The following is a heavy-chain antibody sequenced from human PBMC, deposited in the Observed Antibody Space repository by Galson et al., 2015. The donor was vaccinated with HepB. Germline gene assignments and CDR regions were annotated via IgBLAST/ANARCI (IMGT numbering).Heavy chain of an antibody. D-gene: IGHD5-18*01. V-gene: IGHV4-59*01. Sequence: QVQLQESGPGLVKPSETLSLTCTVSGGSISSYYWSWIRQPPGKGLEWIGYIYYSGSTNYNPSLKSRVAISVDTSKNQFSLKLSSVTAADTAVYYCARDRRYSYGYFGLDYWGQGTLVTVSS. J-gene: IGHJ4*02. CDR2: IYYSGST. CDR3: ARDRRYSYGYFGLDY. CDR1: GGSISSYY.